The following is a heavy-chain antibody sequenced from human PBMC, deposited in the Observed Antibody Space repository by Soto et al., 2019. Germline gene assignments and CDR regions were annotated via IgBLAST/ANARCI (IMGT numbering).Heavy chain of an antibody. D-gene: IGHD3-3*01. Sequence: QVQLVQSGAEVKKPGASVKVSCKASGYTFTSYGISWVRQAPGQGLEWMGWISAYNGNTNYAQKLQGRFTMTTDTSTSTAYMELRSLRSDDTAVYYCARDRVTIFGVVIIRSDAFDIWGQGTMVTVSS. CDR1: GYTFTSYG. V-gene: IGHV1-18*01. CDR2: ISAYNGNT. J-gene: IGHJ3*02. CDR3: ARDRVTIFGVVIIRSDAFDI.